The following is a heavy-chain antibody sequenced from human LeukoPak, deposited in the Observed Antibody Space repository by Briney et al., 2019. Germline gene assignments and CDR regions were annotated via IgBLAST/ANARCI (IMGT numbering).Heavy chain of an antibody. CDR2: IYHSGST. J-gene: IGHJ4*02. V-gene: IGHV4-30-2*01. CDR3: AREWELEEGYFDY. CDR1: GGSISSGGYY. Sequence: SQTLSLTCTVSGGSISSGGYYWSWIRQPPGKGLEWIGYIYHSGSTYYNPSLKSRVTISVDRSKNQFSLKLSSVTAADTAVYYCAREWELEEGYFDYWGQGTLVTVSS. D-gene: IGHD1-26*01.